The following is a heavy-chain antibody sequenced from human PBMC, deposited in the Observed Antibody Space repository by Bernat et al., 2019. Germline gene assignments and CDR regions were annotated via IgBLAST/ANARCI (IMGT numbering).Heavy chain of an antibody. D-gene: IGHD3-3*02. CDR3: ARDIRSSRYDY. V-gene: IGHV3-33*01. CDR1: GFTFRNYG. Sequence: VQLVESGGGLVQPGGSLRLSCAASGFTFRNYGMHWVRQAPGKGLEWVAVIWYDASKKYYVDSVKGRFTISRDNSKNTLYLQLDSLRVEDTAVYYCARDIRSSRYDYWGQGTVVTVSS. CDR2: IWYDASKK. J-gene: IGHJ4*02.